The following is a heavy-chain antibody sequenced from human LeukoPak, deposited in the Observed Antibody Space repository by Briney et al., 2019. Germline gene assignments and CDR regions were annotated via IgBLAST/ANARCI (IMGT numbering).Heavy chain of an antibody. J-gene: IGHJ6*04. V-gene: IGHV3-21*01. CDR1: AFSFSNYN. Sequence: PGGSLRLSCAASAFSFSNYNMNWVRQAPGKGLEWVSSLTSSGSYIYYADSVKGRFTISRDNAKNSLYLQLNSLRAEDTAVYYCAELGITMIGGVWGKGTTVTISS. D-gene: IGHD3-10*02. CDR3: AELGITMIGGV. CDR2: LTSSGSYI.